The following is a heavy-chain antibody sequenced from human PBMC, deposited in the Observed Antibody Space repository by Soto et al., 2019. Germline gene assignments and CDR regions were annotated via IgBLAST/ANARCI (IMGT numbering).Heavy chain of an antibody. Sequence: GGSLRLSCAASGFTFSSYAMSWVRQAPGKGLEWVSAISGSGGSTYYADSVKGRFTISRDNSKNTLYLQMNSLRAEDTAVYYCAKEARGWGYYYYYGMDVWGQGTTVTVSS. D-gene: IGHD6-19*01. CDR2: ISGSGGST. CDR1: GFTFSSYA. CDR3: AKEARGWGYYYYYGMDV. V-gene: IGHV3-23*01. J-gene: IGHJ6*02.